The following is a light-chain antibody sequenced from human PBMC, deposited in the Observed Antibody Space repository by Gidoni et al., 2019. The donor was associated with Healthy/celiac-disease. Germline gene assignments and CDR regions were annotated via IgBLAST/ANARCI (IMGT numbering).Light chain of an antibody. V-gene: IGLV2-14*01. J-gene: IGLJ2*01. CDR2: EVS. CDR3: SSYTSSSTLV. CDR1: SSDVGGYNY. Sequence: QSALTQPASVSASPGQAITIPCTGPSSDVGGYNYVSWYQQHPGKAPKLMIYEVSNRPSGVSNRFSGSKSGNTASLTISGLQAEDEADYYCSSYTSSSTLVFGGGTKLTVL.